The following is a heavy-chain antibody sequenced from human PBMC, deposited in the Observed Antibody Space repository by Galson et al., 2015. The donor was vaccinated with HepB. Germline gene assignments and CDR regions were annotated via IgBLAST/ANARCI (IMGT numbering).Heavy chain of an antibody. V-gene: IGHV4-30-4*01. CDR3: ARLERNSGSFDY. J-gene: IGHJ4*02. CDR2: IFYRGST. D-gene: IGHD3-10*01. CDR1: GGSISNGDYY. Sequence: LSPTCSVSGGSISNGDYYWSWIRQSPGQGLERIGHIFYRGSTYYKSSLENRVTISVDTSKNHFSLKLNFVTAADTAVYYCARLERNSGSFDYWCQGTLVTVSS.